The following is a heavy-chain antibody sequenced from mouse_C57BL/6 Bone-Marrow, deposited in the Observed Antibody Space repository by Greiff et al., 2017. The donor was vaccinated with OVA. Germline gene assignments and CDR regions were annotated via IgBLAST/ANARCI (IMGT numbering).Heavy chain of an antibody. CDR1: GYTFTSYW. V-gene: IGHV1-5*01. D-gene: IGHD2-5*01. Sequence: EVQLQQSGTVLARPGASVKMSCKTSGYTFTSYWMHWVKQRPGQGLEWIGDIYPGNSDTSYNQKFKGKATLTAATSASTAYMELSSLTNEDSAVYDCTKDSNYPDYWGQGTTLTVSS. CDR3: TKDSNYPDY. CDR2: IYPGNSDT. J-gene: IGHJ2*01.